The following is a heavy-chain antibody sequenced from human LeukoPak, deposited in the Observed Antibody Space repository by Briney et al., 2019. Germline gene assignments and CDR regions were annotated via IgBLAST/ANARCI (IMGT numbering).Heavy chain of an antibody. Sequence: PSETLSLTCAVYGGSFSGYYWSWIRQPPGKGLEWIGYIYYSGSTNYNPSLKSRVTISVDTSENQFSLKLSSVTAADTAVYYCARSPGERVNLDYWGQGTLVTVSS. CDR2: IYYSGST. J-gene: IGHJ4*02. D-gene: IGHD1-1*01. CDR1: GGSFSGYY. CDR3: ARSPGERVNLDY. V-gene: IGHV4-59*01.